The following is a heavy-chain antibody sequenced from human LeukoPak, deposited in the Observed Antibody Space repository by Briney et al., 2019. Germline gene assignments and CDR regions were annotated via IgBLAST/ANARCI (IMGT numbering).Heavy chain of an antibody. CDR2: IYTSGST. J-gene: IGHJ4*02. CDR1: GGSISSYY. CDR3: AREARSSWDYYFDY. Sequence: SETLSLTCTVSGGSISSYYWSWIRQPAGKGLEWIGRIYTSGSTNYNPSLKSRVTMSVDTSKNQFSLKLSSVTAADTAVYYCAREARSSWDYYFDYWGQGTLVTVSS. V-gene: IGHV4-4*07. D-gene: IGHD6-13*01.